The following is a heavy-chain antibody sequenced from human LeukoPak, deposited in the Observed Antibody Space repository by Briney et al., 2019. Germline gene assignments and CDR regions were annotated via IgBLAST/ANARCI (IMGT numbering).Heavy chain of an antibody. Sequence: PSETLSLTCAVYGGSFSGYYWSWIRQPPGKGLEWIGEINHSGSTNYNPSLKSRVTISVDTSKNQFSLKLSSVTAADTAVYYCARGRTSYSSSPYYFDYWGQGTLVTVSS. CDR1: GGSFSGYY. CDR2: INHSGST. V-gene: IGHV4-34*01. D-gene: IGHD6-13*01. J-gene: IGHJ4*02. CDR3: ARGRTSYSSSPYYFDY.